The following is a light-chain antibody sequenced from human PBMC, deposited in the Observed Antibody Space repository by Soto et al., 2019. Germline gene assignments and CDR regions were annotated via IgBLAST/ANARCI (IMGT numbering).Light chain of an antibody. Sequence: EIVLTQSPSTLSLSPGEKATLSCRASQSVSSYLAWYQQKPGQAPRLLIYDASNRATGIPARFSGSGSGTDFTLTISSLEPEDFAVYYCQQRSNWHPPCTFGQGTRLEIK. J-gene: IGKJ5*01. CDR2: DAS. V-gene: IGKV3-11*01. CDR1: QSVSSY. CDR3: QQRSNWHPPCT.